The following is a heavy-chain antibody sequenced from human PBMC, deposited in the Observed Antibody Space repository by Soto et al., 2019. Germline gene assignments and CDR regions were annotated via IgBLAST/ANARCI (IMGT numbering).Heavy chain of an antibody. V-gene: IGHV3-23*01. CDR3: ARVPDLDYCSRTSCLYYFDY. Sequence: PGGSLRLSCVASGLTFSRYIMTWVRQAPGKGLEWVSTINSNGGSTYYADSVKGRFTISRDNSKNSLYLQMNGLRAEDTAVYFCARVPDLDYCSRTSCLYYFDYWGQGARVTVSS. CDR1: GLTFSRYI. J-gene: IGHJ4*02. D-gene: IGHD2-2*01. CDR2: INSNGGST.